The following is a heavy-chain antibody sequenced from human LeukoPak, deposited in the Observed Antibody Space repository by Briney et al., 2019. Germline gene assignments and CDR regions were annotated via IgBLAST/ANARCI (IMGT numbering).Heavy chain of an antibody. Sequence: GGSLRLSSAASGFTFSSYGMHWVRQAPGKGLEWVAVISYDGSNKYYADSVKGRFTISRDNSKNTLYLQMNSLRAEDTAVYYCAKDRSSFRPSGMDVWGQGTTVTVSS. CDR3: AKDRSSFRPSGMDV. CDR2: ISYDGSNK. CDR1: GFTFSSYG. J-gene: IGHJ6*02. V-gene: IGHV3-30*18.